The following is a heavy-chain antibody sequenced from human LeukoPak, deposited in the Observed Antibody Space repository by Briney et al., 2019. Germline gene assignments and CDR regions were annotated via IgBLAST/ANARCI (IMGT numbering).Heavy chain of an antibody. CDR1: GYSISSGYY. D-gene: IGHD2-15*01. V-gene: IGHV4-38-2*02. CDR2: IYHSGST. Sequence: SETLSLTCTVSGYSISSGYYWGWIRQPPGKGLEWIGSIYHSGSTYYNPSLKSRVTISVDTSKNQFSLKLSSVTAADTAVYYCAIVVVVAATSWFDPWGQGTLVTVSS. CDR3: AIVVVVAATSWFDP. J-gene: IGHJ5*02.